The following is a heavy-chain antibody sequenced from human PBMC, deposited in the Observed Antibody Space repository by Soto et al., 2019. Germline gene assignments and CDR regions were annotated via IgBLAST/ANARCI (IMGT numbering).Heavy chain of an antibody. J-gene: IGHJ3*02. CDR2: IYWDDDK. D-gene: IGHD3-22*01. CDR1: GFSLSTSGVG. Sequence: QITLKESGPTLVKPTKTLTLTCTFSGFSLSTSGVGVAWIRQPPGKALEWLALIYWDDDKRYSPSLKSSLTITKNTDKNHVVLTMTNMAPADTATYHCAHRRLYDINGYDAFDICRKGTIVTVSS. CDR3: AHRRLYDINGYDAFDI. V-gene: IGHV2-5*02.